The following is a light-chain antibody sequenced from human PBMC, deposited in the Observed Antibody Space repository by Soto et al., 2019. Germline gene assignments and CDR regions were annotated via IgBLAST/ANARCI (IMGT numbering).Light chain of an antibody. Sequence: QSALTQPASVSGSPGQSITISCTGTSSDVGGYNYVSWYQQHPGKAPKLMIYEVSNRPSGVSNRFSGSKSGNTASLTISGLQAEDEADYYCSSYTSSSPLAFGNGTKVTV. CDR2: EVS. CDR3: SSYTSSSPLA. J-gene: IGLJ1*01. CDR1: SSDVGGYNY. V-gene: IGLV2-14*01.